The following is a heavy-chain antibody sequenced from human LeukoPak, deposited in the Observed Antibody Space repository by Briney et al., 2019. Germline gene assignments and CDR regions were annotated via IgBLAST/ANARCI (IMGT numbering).Heavy chain of an antibody. D-gene: IGHD3-22*01. CDR2: IKEDGSEK. CDR3: ARYYYNNDGYSEDAFDI. Sequence: GGSLRLSCAASGFTFSSYWMTWVRQAPGKGLEWVANIKEDGSEKNYLESMKGRFTIPRDNAKNSLYLQMNSLRAEDTAIYYCARYYYNNDGYSEDAFDIWGQGTMVTVSS. CDR1: GFTFSSYW. J-gene: IGHJ3*02. V-gene: IGHV3-7*01.